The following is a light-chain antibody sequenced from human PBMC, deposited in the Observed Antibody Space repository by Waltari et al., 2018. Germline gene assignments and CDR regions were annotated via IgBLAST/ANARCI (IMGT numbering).Light chain of an antibody. V-gene: IGLV2-14*01. CDR1: SSAVGYSNY. CDR3: TSHTSRGTWV. Sequence: QSALTQPASVSGSPGQSITISCTGTSSAVGYSNYVSWYQPLPGKVPIVLISEVRIRPAGVSNRFSASKSGNTSSLTISGLQAEDEADYYCTSHTSRGTWVFGGGTKVTVL. CDR2: EVR. J-gene: IGLJ3*02.